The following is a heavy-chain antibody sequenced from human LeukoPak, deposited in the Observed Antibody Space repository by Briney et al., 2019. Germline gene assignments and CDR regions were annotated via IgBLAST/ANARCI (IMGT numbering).Heavy chain of an antibody. CDR3: ARDSEWGLLRSDY. CDR2: IKQDGTEK. CDR1: GFTFSSLA. J-gene: IGHJ4*02. V-gene: IGHV3-7*05. Sequence: GGSLRLSCTASGFTFSSLAMTWVRQAPGKALEWVANIKQDGTEKYYVDSVKGRFTISRDNAENSLYLQMNSLRAEDTAVYYCARDSEWGLLRSDYWGQGTLVTVSS. D-gene: IGHD1-26*01.